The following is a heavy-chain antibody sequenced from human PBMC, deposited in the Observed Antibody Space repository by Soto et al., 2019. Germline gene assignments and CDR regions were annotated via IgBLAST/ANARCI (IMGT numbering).Heavy chain of an antibody. J-gene: IGHJ6*02. CDR3: ARVDYDFWIGYSPPYYYYGMDV. CDR2: MNPNSGNT. Sequence: QVQLVQSGAEVKKPGASVKVSCKASGYTFTSYDINWVRQATGQGLEWMGWMNPNSGNTGYAQKFQGRVTMTRNTPTGTANMELRSLRSEARAVYYCARVDYDFWIGYSPPYYYYGMDVWGQGTTVTVSS. CDR1: GYTFTSYD. V-gene: IGHV1-8*01. D-gene: IGHD3-3*01.